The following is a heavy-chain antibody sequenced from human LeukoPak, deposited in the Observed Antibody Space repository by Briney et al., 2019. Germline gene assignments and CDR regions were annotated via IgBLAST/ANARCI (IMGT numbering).Heavy chain of an antibody. CDR1: GFTFSSYS. V-gene: IGHV3-21*01. CDR3: AREIVTSTSFDS. J-gene: IGHJ4*02. Sequence: GGSLRLSCAASGFTFSSYSMNWVRQAPGKGLEWVSSISSSSGYIYYADSVKGRFTISRDNAKKSLYLQMNSLRAEDTAVYYCAREIVTSTSFDSWGQGTLVTVPS. D-gene: IGHD5-12*01. CDR2: ISSSSGYI.